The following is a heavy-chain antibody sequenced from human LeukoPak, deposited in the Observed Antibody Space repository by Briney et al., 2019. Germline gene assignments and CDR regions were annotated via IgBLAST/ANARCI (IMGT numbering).Heavy chain of an antibody. V-gene: IGHV3-69-1*02. J-gene: IGHJ4*02. D-gene: IGHD1-1*01. CDR3: MRDPSGQHGTPIN. CDR2: ISSGGYI. CDR1: GFTFSNAW. Sequence: NPGGSLRLSCAASGFTFSNAWMSWVRQAPGKGLEWVSSISSGGYIYYADSVKGRFTISRDNAKNSLYLQMNSLRAEDTAVYYCMRDPSGQHGTPINWGQGTLVTVSS.